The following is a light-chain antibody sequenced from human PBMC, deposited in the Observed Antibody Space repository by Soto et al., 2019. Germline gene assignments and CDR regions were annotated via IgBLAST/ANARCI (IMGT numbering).Light chain of an antibody. CDR3: QQCFSTPLLT. V-gene: IGKV1-39*01. CDR1: QSNSTF. J-gene: IGKJ4*02. CDR2: GAS. Sequence: DIQMTQSPSSLSASVGDRVTITCRASQSNSTFLNWYQQKPGKAPKLLIYGASNLESGVPSTFSGSGSGTDFTLTISSLQPEDFATYYCQQCFSTPLLTFDGGTKVDIK.